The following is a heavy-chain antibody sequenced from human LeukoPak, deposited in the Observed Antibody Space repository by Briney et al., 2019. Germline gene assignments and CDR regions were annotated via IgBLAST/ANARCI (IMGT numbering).Heavy chain of an antibody. V-gene: IGHV1-18*01. Sequence: ASVKVSCKASGYSFTSYGISWVRQAPGQGLDWMGWISAYNGSTNYAQKLQGRVTMTTDTSTSTAYMELRSLRSDDTAVYYCARDRHEITMVRGVIIDYWGQGTLVTVSS. CDR3: ARDRHEITMVRGVIIDY. CDR1: GYSFTSYG. CDR2: ISAYNGST. J-gene: IGHJ4*02. D-gene: IGHD3-10*01.